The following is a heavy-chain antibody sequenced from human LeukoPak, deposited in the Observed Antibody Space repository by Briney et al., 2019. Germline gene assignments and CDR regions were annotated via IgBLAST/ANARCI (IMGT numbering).Heavy chain of an antibody. Sequence: SETLSLTCAVSGASVSGSNYYWGWIRQPPGKGLEWIGNIYSSGSTYYNASLQSRVTISIDTSKNQFSLKLSSVTAADTAVYYCAREATVTTWNWFDPWGQGTLVTVSS. V-gene: IGHV4-39*07. J-gene: IGHJ5*02. D-gene: IGHD4-17*01. CDR3: AREATVTTWNWFDP. CDR2: IYSSGST. CDR1: GASVSGSNYY.